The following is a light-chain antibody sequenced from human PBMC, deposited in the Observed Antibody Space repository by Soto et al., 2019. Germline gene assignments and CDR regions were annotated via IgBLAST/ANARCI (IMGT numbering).Light chain of an antibody. CDR2: DAS. Sequence: IQMTQSPSTFSASTGDRVTITCLASQGVSSYLAWYQQKPGQAPKLLIYDASTLKSGVPSRFSGSGSGTEFTLTISSLQPEDFATYYCQQYNSYSEAFGQGTKVDIK. V-gene: IGKV1-8*01. CDR3: QQYNSYSEA. CDR1: QGVSSY. J-gene: IGKJ1*01.